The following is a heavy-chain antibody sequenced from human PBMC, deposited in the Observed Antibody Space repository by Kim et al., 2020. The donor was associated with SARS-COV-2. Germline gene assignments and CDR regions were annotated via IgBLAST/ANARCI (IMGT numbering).Heavy chain of an antibody. CDR3: ARHTLYGDDLGWFDP. CDR2: IYYSGST. D-gene: IGHD4-17*01. V-gene: IGHV4-39*01. J-gene: IGHJ5*02. Sequence: SETLSLTCTVSGGSISSSSYYWGWIRQPPGKGLEWIGSIYYSGSTYYNPSLKSRVTISVDTSKNQFSLKLSSVTAADTAVYYCARHTLYGDDLGWFDPWGQGTLVTVSS. CDR1: GGSISSSSYY.